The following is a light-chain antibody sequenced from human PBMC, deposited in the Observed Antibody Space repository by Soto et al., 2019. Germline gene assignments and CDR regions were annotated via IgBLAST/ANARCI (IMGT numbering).Light chain of an antibody. CDR3: QQYNTYSYT. CDR1: QSISNW. V-gene: IGKV1-5*01. Sequence: DIQMTQSPSTLSASVGDRVTITCRASQSISNWLAWYQQRPGEAPKLLMYDASTLDNWVPSRFSGSGSGTEFTLTISGLRPDDFATYYCQQYNTYSYTFGQGTKLEIK. CDR2: DAS. J-gene: IGKJ2*01.